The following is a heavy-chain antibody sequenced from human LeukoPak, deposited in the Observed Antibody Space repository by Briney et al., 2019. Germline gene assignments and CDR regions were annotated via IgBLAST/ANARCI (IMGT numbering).Heavy chain of an antibody. V-gene: IGHV1-69*04. Sequence: SVKDSCKASRCTFSSYAISWVRQAPGQGLAWMGRIIPILGIANYAQKFQGRVTITADKSTSTAYMELSSLRSEDTAVYYCASYDSSGYYADYWGQGTLVTVSS. CDR1: RCTFSSYA. CDR2: IIPILGIA. D-gene: IGHD3-22*01. CDR3: ASYDSSGYYADY. J-gene: IGHJ4*02.